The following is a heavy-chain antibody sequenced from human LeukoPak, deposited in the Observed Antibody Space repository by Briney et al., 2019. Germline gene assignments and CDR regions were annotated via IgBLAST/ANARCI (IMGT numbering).Heavy chain of an antibody. D-gene: IGHD3-9*01. CDR3: TTMTGYPHNYFDY. CDR1: GFTFSNYW. CDR2: IKLDGSQK. J-gene: IGHJ4*02. Sequence: GGSLRLSCAASGFTFSNYWMSWVRQAPGKGLEWVANIKLDGSQKYYVDSVKGRFTISRDNAKNSLYLQMNSLRVEDTAFYYCTTMTGYPHNYFDYWGQGTLVTVSS. V-gene: IGHV3-7*05.